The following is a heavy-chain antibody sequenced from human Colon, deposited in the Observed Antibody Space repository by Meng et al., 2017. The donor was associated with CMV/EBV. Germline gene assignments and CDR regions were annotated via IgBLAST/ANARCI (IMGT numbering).Heavy chain of an antibody. V-gene: IGHV3-66*02. Sequence: GESLKISCAASGFTDSTSYMSWVRQAPGKGLEWVALIYSGGPTVHADSVKGRFTISRDNSKNILFLQMDSLRSEDTAVYFCGRNSRLLGGNDVWGQGTKVTVSS. CDR1: GFTDSTSY. D-gene: IGHD3-3*01. CDR2: IYSGGPT. CDR3: GRNSRLLGGNDV. J-gene: IGHJ6*02.